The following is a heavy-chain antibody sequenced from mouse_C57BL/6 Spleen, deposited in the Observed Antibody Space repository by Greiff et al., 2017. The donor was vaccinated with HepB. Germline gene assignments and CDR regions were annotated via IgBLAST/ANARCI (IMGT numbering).Heavy chain of an antibody. J-gene: IGHJ2*01. D-gene: IGHD1-1*01. V-gene: IGHV1-80*01. Sequence: VQLQQSGAELVKPGASVKISCKASGYAFSSYWMNWVKQRPGKGLEWIGQIYPGDGDTNYNGKFKGKATLTADKSSSTAYMQLSSLTSEDSAVYFCARSGGITTVVEVDYWGQGTTLTVSS. CDR2: IYPGDGDT. CDR1: GYAFSSYW. CDR3: ARSGGITTVVEVDY.